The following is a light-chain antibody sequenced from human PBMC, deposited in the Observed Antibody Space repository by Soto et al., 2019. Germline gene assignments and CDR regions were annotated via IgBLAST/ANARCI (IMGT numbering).Light chain of an antibody. Sequence: EIVMTQSPGTLSVAPGERATLSCWASQSVSSHLAWYQQKPGQAPRLLISGASTRASGTPARFSGSGSGTEFTLTISSLESEEFAVYHCQQYYNWPLTFGGGTKVEIK. CDR2: GAS. CDR3: QQYYNWPLT. CDR1: QSVSSH. J-gene: IGKJ4*01. V-gene: IGKV3-15*01.